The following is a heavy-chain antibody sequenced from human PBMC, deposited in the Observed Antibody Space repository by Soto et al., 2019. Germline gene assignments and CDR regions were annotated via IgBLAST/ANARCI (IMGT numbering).Heavy chain of an antibody. CDR3: ARNESDKGWFDL. D-gene: IGHD2-21*02. CDR2: IYHSGST. V-gene: IGHV4-30-2*05. CDR1: GGSISSGGYS. Sequence: SETRSLTCTVSGGSISSGGYSWSWIRQPPGKGLEWIGYIYHSGSTDYNPSLKSRVAISVDTSKNQFSLTLKSLTAADTAVYYCARNESDKGWFDLWGQGILVTVSS. J-gene: IGHJ5*02.